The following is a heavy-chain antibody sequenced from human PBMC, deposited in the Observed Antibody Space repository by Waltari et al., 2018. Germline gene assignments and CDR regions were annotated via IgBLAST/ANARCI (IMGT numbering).Heavy chain of an antibody. CDR3: ARGIPANYDILTGTAYFDY. D-gene: IGHD3-9*01. Sequence: QVQLQQWGAGLLKPSETLSLTCAVYGGSFSGYYWSWIRQPPGKGLEWIGEINHSGRTNYNPSLKSRGPRSVDTSKNQFSLKRSSVTAADTAVYYCARGIPANYDILTGTAYFDYWGQGTLVTVSS. V-gene: IGHV4-34*01. CDR2: INHSGRT. CDR1: GGSFSGYY. J-gene: IGHJ4*02.